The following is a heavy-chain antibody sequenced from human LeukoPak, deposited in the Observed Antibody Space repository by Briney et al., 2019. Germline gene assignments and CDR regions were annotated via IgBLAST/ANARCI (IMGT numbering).Heavy chain of an antibody. J-gene: IGHJ4*02. V-gene: IGHV4-4*07. Sequence: SETLSLTCTVSGGSISSYYWSWIRQPAGKGLEWIGRIYTSGSTNYNPSLKSRVTMSVDTSKNQFSLKLSSVTAADTAVYYCARGLGTGAARHVYFDYWGQGTLVTVSS. D-gene: IGHD6-6*01. CDR3: ARGLGTGAARHVYFDY. CDR2: IYTSGST. CDR1: GGSISSYY.